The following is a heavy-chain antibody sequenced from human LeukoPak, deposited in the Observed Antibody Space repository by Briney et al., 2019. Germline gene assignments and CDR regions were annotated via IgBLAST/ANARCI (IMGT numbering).Heavy chain of an antibody. CDR2: IYPGDSDT. J-gene: IGHJ5*01. CDR3: ARSTGYAFSYIDF. V-gene: IGHV5-51*01. D-gene: IGHD1-1*01. Sequence: KPGESLRISCKASGYSFTSYWIDWVLQVPGKGLEWIGIIYPGDSDTRYNPSFQGQVTISVDKSIATAYLQWSSLKASDTAIYYCARSTGYAFSYIDFWAQGTLVTVSS. CDR1: GYSFTSYW.